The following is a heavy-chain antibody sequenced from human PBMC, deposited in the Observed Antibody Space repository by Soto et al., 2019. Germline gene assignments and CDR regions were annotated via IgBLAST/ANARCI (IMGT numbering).Heavy chain of an antibody. CDR1: GFTFNRYW. Sequence: EGSLRLSCAASGFTFNRYWMSWVRQAPGKGLEWVANIKKDGSEQYYVDSVKGRFTVSRDNAKNSLTLQMSGLRAEDTAVYYCARGSTSWYFDFWGQGTLVTVSS. V-gene: IGHV3-7*01. J-gene: IGHJ4*02. CDR2: IKKDGSEQ. D-gene: IGHD2-2*01. CDR3: ARGSTSWYFDF.